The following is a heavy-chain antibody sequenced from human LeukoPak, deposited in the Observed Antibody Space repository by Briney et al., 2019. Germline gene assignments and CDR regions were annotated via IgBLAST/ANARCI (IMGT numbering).Heavy chain of an antibody. D-gene: IGHD3-10*01. CDR3: ARVMVRGVARRFNWFDP. CDR1: GGSFSGCY. Sequence: SETLSLTCAVYGGSFSGCYWSWIRQPPGKGLEWIGEINHSGSTNYNPSLKSRVTISVDTSKNQFSLKLSSVTAADTAVYYCARVMVRGVARRFNWFDPWGQGTLVTVSS. CDR2: INHSGST. J-gene: IGHJ5*02. V-gene: IGHV4-34*01.